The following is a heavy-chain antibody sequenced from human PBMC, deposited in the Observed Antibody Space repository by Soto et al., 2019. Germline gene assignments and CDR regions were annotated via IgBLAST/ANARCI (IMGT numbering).Heavy chain of an antibody. CDR1: GFTFSSYS. J-gene: IGHJ4*02. D-gene: IGHD6-19*01. CDR3: ARDGSSGSDGFDS. Sequence: EVQLVESGGGLVKPGGSLRLSCAASGFTFSSYSMNWVRQAPGKGLEWVSSISSSSSYIYYADSVKGRFTISRDNAKNSLYLQMNSLRAEDTAVYYCARDGSSGSDGFDSWGQGTLVTVSS. CDR2: ISSSSSYI. V-gene: IGHV3-21*01.